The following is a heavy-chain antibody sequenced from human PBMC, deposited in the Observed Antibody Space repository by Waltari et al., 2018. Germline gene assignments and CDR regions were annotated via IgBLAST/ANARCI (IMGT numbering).Heavy chain of an antibody. D-gene: IGHD2-2*01. J-gene: IGHJ6*02. CDR3: AKVPNQLLDYYYGMDV. CDR2: FSGSGGST. V-gene: IGHV3-23*01. CDR1: GFTFSSYA. Sequence: EVQLLESGGGLVQPGGSLRLSCAASGFTFSSYAMSWVRQAPGKGLEWVSAFSGSGGSTYYPDSVRGRFTISIDASKNTLYLQMNSLSAEDTAVYYCAKVPNQLLDYYYGMDVWGQWTTVTVSS.